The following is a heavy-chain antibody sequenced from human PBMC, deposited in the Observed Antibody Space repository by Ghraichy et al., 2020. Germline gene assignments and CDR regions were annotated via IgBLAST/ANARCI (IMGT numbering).Heavy chain of an antibody. CDR1: GASISSYD. D-gene: IGHD3-10*01. Sequence: SQTLSLTCTVSGASISSYDWSWIRQPPGSRLEWIGHIFSAGTTNYNPSLKSRLTVSFDTSKNQFSLKLSSVTAADTAVYYCARAFVNYNAMDVWGQGTTVTVSS. CDR2: IFSAGTT. J-gene: IGHJ6*02. CDR3: ARAFVNYNAMDV. V-gene: IGHV4-59*01.